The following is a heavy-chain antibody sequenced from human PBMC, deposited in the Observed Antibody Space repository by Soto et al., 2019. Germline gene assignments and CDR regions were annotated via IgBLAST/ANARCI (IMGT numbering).Heavy chain of an antibody. Sequence: GGSLRLSCAASGFTFSSYAMSWVRQAPGKVLEWVSAISGSGGSTYYADSVKGRFTISRDNSKITLYLQMNSLRAEDTAVYYCAKARLAVAGTPDYFDYWGQGTLVTVSS. J-gene: IGHJ4*02. V-gene: IGHV3-23*01. D-gene: IGHD6-19*01. CDR3: AKARLAVAGTPDYFDY. CDR1: GFTFSSYA. CDR2: ISGSGGST.